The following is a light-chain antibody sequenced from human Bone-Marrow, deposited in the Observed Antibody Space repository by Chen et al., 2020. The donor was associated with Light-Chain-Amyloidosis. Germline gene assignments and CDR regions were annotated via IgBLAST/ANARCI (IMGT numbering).Light chain of an antibody. V-gene: IGLV3-21*02. J-gene: IGLJ3*02. CDR2: DDS. CDR1: NIGSTS. CDR3: QVWDRSSDRPV. Sequence: SYVLTQPSSVSATPGQTATIACGGNNIGSTSVHWYQQTPGQAPLLVVYDDSDRPSGIPERLSGSNSGNTATLTISRVEAGDEADYYCQVWDRSSDRPVFGGGTKLTFL.